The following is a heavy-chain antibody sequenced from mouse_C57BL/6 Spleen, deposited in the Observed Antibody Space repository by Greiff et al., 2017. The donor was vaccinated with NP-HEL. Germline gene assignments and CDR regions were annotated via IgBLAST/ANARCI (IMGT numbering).Heavy chain of an antibody. CDR3: ARGGTAQAGDY. D-gene: IGHD3-2*02. Sequence: QVHVKQPGAELVMPGASVKLSCKASGYTFTSYWMHWVKQRPGQGLEWIGEIDPSDSYTNYNQKFKGKSTLTVDKSSSTAYMQLSSLTSEDSAVYYCARGGTAQAGDYWGQGTTLTVSS. J-gene: IGHJ2*01. CDR2: IDPSDSYT. CDR1: GYTFTSYW. V-gene: IGHV1-69*01.